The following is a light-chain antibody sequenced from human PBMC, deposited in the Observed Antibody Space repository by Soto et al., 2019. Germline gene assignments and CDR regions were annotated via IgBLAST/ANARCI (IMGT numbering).Light chain of an antibody. J-gene: IGKJ1*01. CDR2: KAS. CDR3: QQYSGFSTT. Sequence: DIQMTQSPSTLSASVGDRVTITCRASQSISTWLAWYQQKPGKAPKSLIYKASTLESGVPSRFSGSGSGTEFTLTISSLQPDDFATYYCQQYSGFSTTFGQGTRVEVK. V-gene: IGKV1-5*03. CDR1: QSISTW.